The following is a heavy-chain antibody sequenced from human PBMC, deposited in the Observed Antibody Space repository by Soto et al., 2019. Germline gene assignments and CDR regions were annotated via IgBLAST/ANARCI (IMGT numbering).Heavy chain of an antibody. CDR2: IKSKGGGETT. Sequence: EGQLVESGGRVVEPGGSLRLSCAASGFNFNVAWMNWVRQAPGKGLEWLGRIKSKGGGETTEYVAFVKGRFTISRYDSKNTLYLQMNSLKSEDPAVYYCTKVLALPPNDAFDIWGQGTMVTVSS. CDR1: GFNFNVAW. CDR3: TKVLALPPNDAFDI. D-gene: IGHD3-3*02. J-gene: IGHJ3*02. V-gene: IGHV3-15*01.